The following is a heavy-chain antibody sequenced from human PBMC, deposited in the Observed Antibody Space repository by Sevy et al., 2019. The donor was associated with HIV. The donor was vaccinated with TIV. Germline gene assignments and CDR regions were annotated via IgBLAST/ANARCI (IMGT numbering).Heavy chain of an antibody. Sequence: GGSLRLSCAVSGVTFSDYAMSWVRQAPGKGLEWVSFISGFGDKTYYADSVRGRFTISRDNSKNTLHLQMNSLRAEDTAVYYCARAGGINWFYYYDGLDVWGQGTTVTVSS. CDR3: ARAGGINWFYYYDGLDV. D-gene: IGHD1-1*01. J-gene: IGHJ6*02. CDR2: ISGFGDKT. V-gene: IGHV3-23*01. CDR1: GVTFSDYA.